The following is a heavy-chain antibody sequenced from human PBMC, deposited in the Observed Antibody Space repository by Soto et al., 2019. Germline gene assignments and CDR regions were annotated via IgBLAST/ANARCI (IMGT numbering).Heavy chain of an antibody. CDR1: GFTFSSYS. CDR3: AREGIAVADPKYNWFDP. D-gene: IGHD6-19*01. Sequence: GGSLRLSCAASGFTFSSYSMNWVRQAPGKGLEWVSSISSSSSYIYYADSVKGRFTISRDNAKNSLYLQMNSLRAEDTAVYYCAREGIAVADPKYNWFDPWGQGTLVTVSS. CDR2: ISSSSSYI. J-gene: IGHJ5*02. V-gene: IGHV3-21*01.